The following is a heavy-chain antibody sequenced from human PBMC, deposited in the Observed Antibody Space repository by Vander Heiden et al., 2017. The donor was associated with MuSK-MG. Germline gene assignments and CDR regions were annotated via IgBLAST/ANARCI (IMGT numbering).Heavy chain of an antibody. Sequence: QVQLVQSGAEVKQPGASVKASCKASGYTFPSYYMHWGRQAHGQGLEWMGIINPSGGSTSYAQKFQGRVTMTRDTSTSTVYMELSSLRSEDTAVYYCASACSSTSCSRAFDIWGQGTMVTVSS. CDR3: ASACSSTSCSRAFDI. D-gene: IGHD2-2*01. V-gene: IGHV1-46*01. J-gene: IGHJ3*02. CDR1: GYTFPSYY. CDR2: INPSGGST.